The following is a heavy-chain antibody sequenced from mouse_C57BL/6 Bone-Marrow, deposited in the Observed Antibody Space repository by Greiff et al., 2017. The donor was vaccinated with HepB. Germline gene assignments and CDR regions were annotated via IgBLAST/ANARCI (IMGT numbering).Heavy chain of an antibody. CDR2: IDPSDSYT. J-gene: IGHJ3*01. V-gene: IGHV1-69*01. Sequence: QVHVKQPGAELVMPGASVKLSCKASGYTFTSYWMHWVKQRTGQGLEWIGEIDPSDSYTNYNQKFKGKSTLTVDKSSSTAYMQLSSLTSEDSAVYYCARLGYGAWFAYWGQGTLVTVSA. D-gene: IGHD3-1*01. CDR1: GYTFTSYW. CDR3: ARLGYGAWFAY.